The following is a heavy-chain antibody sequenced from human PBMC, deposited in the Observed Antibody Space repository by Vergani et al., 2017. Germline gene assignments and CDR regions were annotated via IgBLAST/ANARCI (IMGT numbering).Heavy chain of an antibody. CDR2: ISGSGGST. V-gene: IGHV3-23*04. CDR3: AKEPRGSGYYYRYFDY. CDR1: GFTFSSYA. J-gene: IGHJ4*02. D-gene: IGHD3-22*01. Sequence: EVQLVESGGGLVQPGGSLRLSCAASGFTFSSYAMSWVRQAPGKGLEWVSAISGSGGSTYYADSVKGRFTISRDNSKNTLYLQMNSRRAEDMAVYYCAKEPRGSGYYYRYFDYWGQGTLVTVSS.